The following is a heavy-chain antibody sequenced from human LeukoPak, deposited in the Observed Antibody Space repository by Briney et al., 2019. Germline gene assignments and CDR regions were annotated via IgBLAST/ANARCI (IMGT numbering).Heavy chain of an antibody. V-gene: IGHV3-30*03. J-gene: IGHJ4*02. Sequence: PGGSLRLSCAASGFTFSSYGMHWVRQAPGKGLEWVAVISYDGSNKYYADSVKGRFTISRDNSKNTLYLQMNSLRAEDTAVYYCARVVDGYNYGYFDYWGQGTLVTVSS. CDR3: ARVVDGYNYGYFDY. CDR1: GFTFSSYG. D-gene: IGHD5-24*01. CDR2: ISYDGSNK.